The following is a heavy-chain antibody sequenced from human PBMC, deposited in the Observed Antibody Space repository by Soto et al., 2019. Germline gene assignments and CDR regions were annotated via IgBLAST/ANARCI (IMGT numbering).Heavy chain of an antibody. V-gene: IGHV4-39*01. CDR1: GGSINNSSFY. CDR3: ARRPLVRGIIPYYFDS. CDR2: IYYSGSA. Sequence: QLQLQESGPGLVKPSETLSLTCTVSGGSINNSSFYWVWVRQPPGKRLEWIGSIYYSGSAYYNPSIKHRLSITVDTSKNQVSLNLSSVTAAETAVYFCARRPLVRGIIPYYFDSRGQGALGTVSS. J-gene: IGHJ4*02. D-gene: IGHD3-10*01.